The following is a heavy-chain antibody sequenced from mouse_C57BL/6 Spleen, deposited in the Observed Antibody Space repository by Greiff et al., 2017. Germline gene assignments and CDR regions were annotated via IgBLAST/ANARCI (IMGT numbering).Heavy chain of an antibody. V-gene: IGHV5-9*01. D-gene: IGHD2-2*01. CDR2: ISGGGGNT. CDR3: ARHGGVTYYFDY. J-gene: IGHJ2*01. Sequence: EVKLMESGGGLVKPGGSLKLSCAASGFTFSSYTMSWVRQTPEKRLEWVATISGGGGNTYYPDSVKGRFTISRDNAKNTLYLQMSSLRSEDTALYYCARHGGVTYYFDYWGQGTTLTVSS. CDR1: GFTFSSYT.